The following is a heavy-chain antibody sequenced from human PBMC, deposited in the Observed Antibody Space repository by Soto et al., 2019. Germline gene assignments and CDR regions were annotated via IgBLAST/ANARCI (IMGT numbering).Heavy chain of an antibody. J-gene: IGHJ6*02. CDR1: GDTFDTFA. Sequence: QVQLVQSGAEVLKPGSSVKLSCKTSGDTFDTFAISWVRQAPGQGLEWMGGIIPIFRTPDYTQKFQGRVTITADVSTSSAYMELSSLRSEDTAVYYCASDKGRGQLGGNYYYALAVWGQGTTVTVSS. CDR3: ASDKGRGQLGGNYYYALAV. CDR2: IIPIFRTP. D-gene: IGHD1-1*01. V-gene: IGHV1-69*12.